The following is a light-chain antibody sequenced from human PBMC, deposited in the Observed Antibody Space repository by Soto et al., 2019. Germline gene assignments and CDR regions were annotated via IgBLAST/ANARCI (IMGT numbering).Light chain of an antibody. CDR2: GAS. J-gene: IGKJ1*01. Sequence: EIVLTHSPGTLSLSPGERATLSCRASLTISDNYLAWYQQKAGQAPRLVIFGASSRATGIPDRFSASGSGTDFTLTISRLEPEDFAVYYCQQYSMAPLTFGQGTTVDIK. CDR3: QQYSMAPLT. CDR1: LTISDNY. V-gene: IGKV3-20*01.